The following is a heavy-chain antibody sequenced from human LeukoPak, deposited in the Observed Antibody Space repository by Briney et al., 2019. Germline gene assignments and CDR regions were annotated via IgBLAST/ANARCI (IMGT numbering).Heavy chain of an antibody. J-gene: IGHJ6*04. CDR2: ISSSGSTI. CDR3: ARAPLDV. V-gene: IGHV3-11*04. Sequence: LSLTCTVSGGSISSSSYYWGWIRQAPGKGLEWVSYISSSGSTIYYADSVKGRFTISRDNAKNSLYLQMNSLRAEDTAVYYCARAPLDVWGKGTTVTVSS. CDR1: GGSISSSSYY.